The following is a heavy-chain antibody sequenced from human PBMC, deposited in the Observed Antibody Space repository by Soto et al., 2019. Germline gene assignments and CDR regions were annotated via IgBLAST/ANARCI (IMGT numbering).Heavy chain of an antibody. J-gene: IGHJ5*02. V-gene: IGHV3-23*01. CDR1: GFTFSTYA. Sequence: EVQLLESGGGLVQPGGSLRLSCAASGFTFSTYAMSWVRQAPGKGLEWVSAISGSGASTYYADSVKGRFTISRYNSKNTLYLQMNSLRAEDTALYYCAKDPRGDIPSVWFDPWGQGTLVTVSS. CDR3: AKDPRGDIPSVWFDP. D-gene: IGHD3-16*02. CDR2: ISGSGAST.